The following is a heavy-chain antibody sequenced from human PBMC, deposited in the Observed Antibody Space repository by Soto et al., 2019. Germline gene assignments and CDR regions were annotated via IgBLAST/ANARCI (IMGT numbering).Heavy chain of an antibody. CDR2: MNPNNGNT. Sequence: GASVKVSCKASGYTFTTYEINWVRQATGQGLEWMGWMNPNNGNTGYAQKFQGRVTMTRNTSMSTAYMELSSLTSEDTAMYYCARGDSFTSSWYWFDSWGQGTPVTVSS. CDR1: GYTFTTYE. CDR3: ARGDSFTSSWYWFDS. V-gene: IGHV1-8*01. J-gene: IGHJ5*01. D-gene: IGHD6-13*01.